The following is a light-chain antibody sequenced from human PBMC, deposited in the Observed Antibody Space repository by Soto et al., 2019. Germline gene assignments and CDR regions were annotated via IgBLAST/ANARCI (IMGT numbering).Light chain of an antibody. CDR3: QHYNSYSEA. V-gene: IGKV1-5*01. Sequence: DIQISQSPSTLSSSVGDRVTISCRASQSISNWLAWYQQKPGKAPKLLIYDASSLESGVPSRFRGSGSGTEFTLTISSLKPEDFETYYCQHYNSYSEAFGQGTKVDIK. J-gene: IGKJ1*01. CDR1: QSISNW. CDR2: DAS.